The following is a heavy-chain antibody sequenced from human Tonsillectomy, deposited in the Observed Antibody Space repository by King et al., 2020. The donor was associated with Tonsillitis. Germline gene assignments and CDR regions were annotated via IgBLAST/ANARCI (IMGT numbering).Heavy chain of an antibody. CDR3: ATDLDNLATPITISGFDP. CDR1: GYTLTKLS. V-gene: IGHV1-24*01. D-gene: IGHD3-3*01. Sequence: QLVQSGAEVKKPGASVKVSCKVSGYTLTKLSMHWVRQAPGKGLEWMGHFDPENDETIYAQKFQGRVTMTEETSTDTAYMELSSLRSEDTAMYYCATDLDNLATPITISGFDPWGQGTLVTVSS. J-gene: IGHJ5*02. CDR2: FDPENDET.